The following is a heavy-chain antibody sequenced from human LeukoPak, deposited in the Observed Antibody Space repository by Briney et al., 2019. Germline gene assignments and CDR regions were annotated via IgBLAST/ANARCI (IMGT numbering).Heavy chain of an antibody. CDR1: GYTFTGYY. V-gene: IGHV1-2*06. Sequence: GASVKVSCKASGYTFTGYYMHWVRQAPGQGLEWMGRINPNSGGTNYAQKFQGRVTMTRDTSISTAYMELSRLRSDDTAVYYCARPSSYYYGMDVWGQGTTVTVSS. CDR2: INPNSGGT. J-gene: IGHJ6*02. CDR3: ARPSSYYYGMDV.